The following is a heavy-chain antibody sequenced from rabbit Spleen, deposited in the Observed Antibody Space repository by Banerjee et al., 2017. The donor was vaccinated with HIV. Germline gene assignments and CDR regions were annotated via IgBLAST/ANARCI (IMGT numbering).Heavy chain of an antibody. CDR2: IYTDSGTT. CDR3: ARGSATMAMGITGYYFNL. V-gene: IGHV1S40*01. J-gene: IGHJ4*01. CDR1: GFSFSSSYY. D-gene: IGHD2-1*01. Sequence: QSLEESGGDLVKPGASLTLTCTASGFSFSSSYYMCWVRQAPGKGLELIACIYTDSGTTYCANWAKGRFTLSKTSSTTVTLQMTNLTAADTAAYFCARGSATMAMGITGYYFNLWGPGTLVTVS.